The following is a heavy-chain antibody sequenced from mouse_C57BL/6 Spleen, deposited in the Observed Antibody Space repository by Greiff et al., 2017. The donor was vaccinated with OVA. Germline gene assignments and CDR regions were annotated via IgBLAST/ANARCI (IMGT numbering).Heavy chain of an antibody. CDR2: IYPRDGST. V-gene: IGHV1-85*01. D-gene: IGHD2-2*01. CDR1: GYTFTSYD. J-gene: IGHJ3*01. Sequence: QVQLQQSGAELVKPGASVKLSCKASGYTFTSYDINWVKQRPGQGLEWIGWIYPRDGSTKYNEKFKGKATLTVDTSSSTAYMELRSLTSEDSAVYFCARWYGYGEAWFAYWGQGTLVTVSA. CDR3: ARWYGYGEAWFAY.